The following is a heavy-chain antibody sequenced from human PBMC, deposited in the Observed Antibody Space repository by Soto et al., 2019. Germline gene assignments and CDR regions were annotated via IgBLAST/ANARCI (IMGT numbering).Heavy chain of an antibody. CDR3: ARDLSWGSNWYYYLDV. Sequence: LRLSCATSGFILSDCAMNWVRQAPGKGLEWVSYISSSSSVIDYADSVKGRFTVSRDNARNSLYLQMNSLRAEDTAVYYCARDLSWGSNWYYYLDVWGKGTTVTVSS. CDR2: ISSSSSVI. CDR1: GFILSDCA. D-gene: IGHD7-27*01. J-gene: IGHJ6*03. V-gene: IGHV3-48*01.